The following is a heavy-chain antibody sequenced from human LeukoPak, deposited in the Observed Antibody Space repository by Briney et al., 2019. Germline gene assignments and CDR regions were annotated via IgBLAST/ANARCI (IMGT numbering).Heavy chain of an antibody. CDR3: ARHCSSTGCYGWTFDY. CDR2: IYYSGST. V-gene: IGHV4-39*01. D-gene: IGHD2-2*01. CDR1: GGSISSSSYY. Sequence: SETLSLTCTVSGGSISSSSYYWGWIRQPPGKGLEWIGSIYYSGSTYYNPSLKSRVTISVDTSKNQFSLKLSSVTAADTAVYYCARHCSSTGCYGWTFDYWGQGTLVTVSS. J-gene: IGHJ4*02.